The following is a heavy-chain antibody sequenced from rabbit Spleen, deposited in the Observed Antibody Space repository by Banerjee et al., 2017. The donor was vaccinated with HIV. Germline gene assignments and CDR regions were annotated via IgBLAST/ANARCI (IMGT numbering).Heavy chain of an antibody. CDR1: GVSFSDKDV. J-gene: IGHJ4*01. CDR2: INIVTGKS. CDR3: ARDLVAVIGWNFNL. Sequence: EQLKESGGGLVKPEGSLTLTCKASGVSFSDKDVMCWVRQAPGKGLEWIACINIVTGKSVYASWAKGRFIMSSTSSTTVTLQMTSLTAADTATYFCARDLVAVIGWNFNLWGQGTLVTVS. D-gene: IGHD1-1*01. V-gene: IGHV1S45*01.